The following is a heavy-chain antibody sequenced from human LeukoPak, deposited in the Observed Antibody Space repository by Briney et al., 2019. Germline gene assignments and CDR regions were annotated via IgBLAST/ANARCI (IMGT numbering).Heavy chain of an antibody. V-gene: IGHV4-34*01. CDR3: ARGPFGSSPTGDL. Sequence: SETLSLTCAVYGGSFSGNYWSWIRQLPGKGLEWIGEINHSGSTNYNPSLKSRVTISVDTSKNQFSLKLSSVTAADTAVYYCARGPFGSSPTGDLWGKGTTVTVSS. CDR1: GGSFSGNY. D-gene: IGHD2-15*01. J-gene: IGHJ6*04. CDR2: INHSGST.